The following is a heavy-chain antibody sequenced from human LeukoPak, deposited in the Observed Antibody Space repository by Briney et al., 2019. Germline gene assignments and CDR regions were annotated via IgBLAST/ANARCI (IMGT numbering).Heavy chain of an antibody. CDR3: ARGPRAASQSDY. CDR1: GYTFTGYY. CDR2: FNPNSGGT. Sequence: GASVKVSCKASGYTFTGYYMHWVRQAPGQGLEWMGWFNPNSGGTNYAQKFQGRVAMTRDTSISTAYMELSRLISDDTAVFYCARGPRAASQSDYWGQGTLVTVSS. V-gene: IGHV1-2*02. J-gene: IGHJ4*02. D-gene: IGHD6-25*01.